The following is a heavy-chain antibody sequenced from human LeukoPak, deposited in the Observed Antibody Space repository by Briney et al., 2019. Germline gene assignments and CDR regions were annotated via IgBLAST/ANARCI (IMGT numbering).Heavy chain of an antibody. CDR1: GGSIGSYY. CDR2: IFHSGST. CDR3: ARDGAIPVDYYYYYYMDV. J-gene: IGHJ6*03. D-gene: IGHD2-21*01. V-gene: IGHV4-59*12. Sequence: PSETLSLTCTVSGGSIGSYYWSWIRQPPGKGLEWIGYIFHSGSTNYNPSLKSRVIISVDTSKNQFSLKLSSVTAADTAVYYCARDGAIPVDYYYYYYMDVWGKGTTVAVSS.